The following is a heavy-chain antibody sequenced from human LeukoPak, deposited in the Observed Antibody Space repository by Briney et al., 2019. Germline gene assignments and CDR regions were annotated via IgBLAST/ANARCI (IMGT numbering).Heavy chain of an antibody. CDR1: GFTFSDSG. Sequence: PGGSLRLSCAASGFTFSDSGMHWVRPAPGKGLEWVGRMRSKTQNYATAYAASVKGRFTISRDDSKNTAFLQMDSLKTEDTAVYYCTNYDDSSDRWGYWGQGTLVTVSS. D-gene: IGHD3-22*01. J-gene: IGHJ4*02. CDR2: MRSKTQNYAT. CDR3: TNYDDSSDRWGY. V-gene: IGHV3-73*01.